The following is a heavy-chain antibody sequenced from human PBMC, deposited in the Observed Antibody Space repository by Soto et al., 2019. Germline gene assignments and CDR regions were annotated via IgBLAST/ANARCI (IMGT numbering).Heavy chain of an antibody. CDR2: ISYSGRT. CDR1: GASIITDNYF. J-gene: IGHJ4*02. CDR3: AGRGASDYGGNHHPYYFDR. D-gene: IGHD4-17*01. Sequence: SETLSLTCTVSGASIITDNYFWVWIRQSPRRGLELIGSISYSGRTYDNPSLQSRVTISIDASKNQFSLKLTSVTTADTAVYYCAGRGASDYGGNHHPYYFDRWGQGALVTVSS. V-gene: IGHV4-39*01.